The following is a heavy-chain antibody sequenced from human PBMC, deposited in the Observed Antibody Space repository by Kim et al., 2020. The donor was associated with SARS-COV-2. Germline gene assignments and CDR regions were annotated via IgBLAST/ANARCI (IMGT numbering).Heavy chain of an antibody. D-gene: IGHD4-17*01. V-gene: IGHV3-7*01. CDR1: GFTFSSYW. CDR2: IKQDGSEK. J-gene: IGHJ5*02. CDR3: ARDLGDYGPDNWFDP. Sequence: GSLRLSCAASGFTFSSYWMSWVRQAPGKGLEWVANIKQDGSEKYYVDSVKGRFTISRDNAKNSLYLQMNSLRAEDTAVYYCARDLGDYGPDNWFDPWGQGTLVTVSS.